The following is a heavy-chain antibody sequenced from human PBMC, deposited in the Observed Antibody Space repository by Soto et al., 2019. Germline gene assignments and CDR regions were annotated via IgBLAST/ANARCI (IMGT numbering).Heavy chain of an antibody. CDR3: AREVYFGSGSYYHYYYYYRDV. CDR1: GGSISSYY. CDR2: IYYSGST. J-gene: IGHJ6*03. D-gene: IGHD3-10*01. Sequence: SETLSLTCTVSGGSISSYYWSWIRQPPGKGLEWIGYIYYSGSTNYNPSLKSRVTISVDTSKNQFSLKLSSVTAADTAVYYCAREVYFGSGSYYHYYYYYRDVWGKGTTVTVSS. V-gene: IGHV4-59*01.